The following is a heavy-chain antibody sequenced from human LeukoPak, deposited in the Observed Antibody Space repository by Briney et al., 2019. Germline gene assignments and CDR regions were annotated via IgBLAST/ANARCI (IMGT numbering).Heavy chain of an antibody. V-gene: IGHV3-33*08. CDR1: GFTFSRYG. D-gene: IGHD2-8*02. CDR3: ARNTENFDY. Sequence: QRGGSLRLSCAASGFTFSRYGMHWVRQAPGKGVEWVAVIWYDGSNKYYADSVKGRFTISRDNSKNTLYLQMNSLRAEDTAVYYCARNTENFDYWGQGTLVTVSS. CDR2: IWYDGSNK. J-gene: IGHJ4*02.